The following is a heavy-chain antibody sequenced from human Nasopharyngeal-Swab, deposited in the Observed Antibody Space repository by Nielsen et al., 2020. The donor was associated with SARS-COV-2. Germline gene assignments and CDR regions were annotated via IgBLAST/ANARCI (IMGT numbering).Heavy chain of an antibody. D-gene: IGHD2-8*01. CDR1: GYTFTSYG. J-gene: IGHJ3*02. CDR2: ISAYNGNT. Sequence: ASVKVSCKASGYTFTSYGISWVRQAPAQGLEWMGWISAYNGNTNYAQKLQGRVTMTTDTSTSTAYMELRSLRSDDTAVYYCARGWYCTNGVCYTDAFDIWGQGTMVTVSS. CDR3: ARGWYCTNGVCYTDAFDI. V-gene: IGHV1-18*01.